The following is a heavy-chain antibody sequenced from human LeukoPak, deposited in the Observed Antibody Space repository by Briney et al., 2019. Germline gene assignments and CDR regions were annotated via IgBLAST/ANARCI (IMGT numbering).Heavy chain of an antibody. V-gene: IGHV3-33*01. CDR3: SGNFDF. CDR1: GFTFSNYG. CDR2: IWHDGSNR. Sequence: GGSLRLSRAASGFTFSNYGMHWVRQAPGKGLEWVAVIWHDGSNRYYADSVKGRFTISRDNSENTLYLQMNSLRAEDTAVYYCSGNFDFWGQGTLVTVSS. J-gene: IGHJ4*02.